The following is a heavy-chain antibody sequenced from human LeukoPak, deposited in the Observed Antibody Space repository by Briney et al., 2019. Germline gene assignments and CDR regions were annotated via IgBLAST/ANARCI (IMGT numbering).Heavy chain of an antibody. D-gene: IGHD4-17*01. CDR2: IYSGGST. V-gene: IGHV3-66*01. J-gene: IGHJ4*02. Sequence: GGSLRLSCAASGFTFSSYAMSWVRQAPGKGLEWVSLIYSGGSTYYADSVKGRFTISRDNAKNSLYLQMNNLRVEDTAVYYCARDWYGDYVALWGQGTLVTVSS. CDR3: ARDWYGDYVAL. CDR1: GFTFSSYA.